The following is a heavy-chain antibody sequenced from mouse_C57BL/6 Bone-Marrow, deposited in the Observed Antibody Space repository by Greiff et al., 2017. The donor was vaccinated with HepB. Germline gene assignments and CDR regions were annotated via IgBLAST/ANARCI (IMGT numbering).Heavy chain of an antibody. Sequence: EVNLVESGGDLVKPGGSLKLSCAASGFTFSSYGMSWVRQTPDKRLEWVATISSGGSYTYYPDSVKGRFTISRDNAKNTLYLQMSSLKSEDTAMYYCARQGQLRLLGFDYWGQGTTLTVSS. J-gene: IGHJ2*01. CDR3: ARQGQLRLLGFDY. D-gene: IGHD3-2*02. CDR1: GFTFSSYG. CDR2: ISSGGSYT. V-gene: IGHV5-6*01.